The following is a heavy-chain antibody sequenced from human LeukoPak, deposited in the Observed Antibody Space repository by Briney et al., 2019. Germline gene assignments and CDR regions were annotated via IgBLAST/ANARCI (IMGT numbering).Heavy chain of an antibody. D-gene: IGHD1-26*01. CDR3: ARRGVGATQFDY. V-gene: IGHV1-2*02. CDR1: GCTFTGYY. Sequence: GASVKVSCKASGCTFTGYYLHWVRQAPGQGLEWMGWINPNSGGTNYAQKFQGRVTMTRDTSISTAYMELSRLRSDDTAVYYCARRGVGATQFDYWGQGTLVTVSS. J-gene: IGHJ4*02. CDR2: INPNSGGT.